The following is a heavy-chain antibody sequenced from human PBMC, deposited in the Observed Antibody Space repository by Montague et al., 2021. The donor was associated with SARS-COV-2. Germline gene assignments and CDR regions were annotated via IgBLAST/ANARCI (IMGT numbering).Heavy chain of an antibody. CDR3: ARGGDMNWFDP. CDR1: GGSISSYY. Sequence: SETLSLTCTVSGGSISSYYWSWIRQPPGKGLEWNGYIYYSGSTNYNPSLKSRVTISVDTSKNQFSLKLSSVTAADTAVYYCARGGDMNWFDPWGQGALVTVSS. CDR2: IYYSGST. V-gene: IGHV4-59*01. D-gene: IGHD2-21*01. J-gene: IGHJ5*02.